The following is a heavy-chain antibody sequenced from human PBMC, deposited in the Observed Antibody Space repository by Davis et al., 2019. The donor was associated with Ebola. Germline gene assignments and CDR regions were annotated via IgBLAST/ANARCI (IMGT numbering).Heavy chain of an antibody. Sequence: GESLKISCAGSGFTFRNYWMTWVRQAPGKGPEWVANIKEDGSEKYYVDSVKGRFTISRDNAKNSLYLQMNSLRVEDTAVYYCARDGDWGQGTLVTVSS. J-gene: IGHJ4*02. D-gene: IGHD3-16*01. CDR3: ARDGD. CDR1: GFTFRNYW. CDR2: IKEDGSEK. V-gene: IGHV3-7*01.